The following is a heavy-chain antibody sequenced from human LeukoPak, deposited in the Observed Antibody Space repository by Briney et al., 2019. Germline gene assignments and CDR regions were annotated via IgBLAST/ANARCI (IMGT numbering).Heavy chain of an antibody. V-gene: IGHV1-46*01. CDR2: INPSGGST. CDR1: GYTFTSYY. CDR3: AREGPPGAGGGRYFDP. Sequence: ASVKVSCKASGYTFTSYYMHWVRQAPGQGLEWMGIINPSGGSTSYAQKFQGRVTMTRDTSTSTVYMELSSLRSEDTAVYYCAREGPPGAGGGRYFDPWGQGTLVTVSS. J-gene: IGHJ5*02. D-gene: IGHD6-19*01.